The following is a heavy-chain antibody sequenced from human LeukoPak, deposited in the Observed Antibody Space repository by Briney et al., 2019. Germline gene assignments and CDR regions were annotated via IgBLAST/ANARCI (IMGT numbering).Heavy chain of an antibody. Sequence: GESLQISCKGSGYRFTSYWIGWVRQLPGKGLEWMGIIYPGDSDTRYSPSFQGQVTISADKSNSTAYLQWSSLKASDNARYYCARSANQGGVWVWGQGTLVTVSS. CDR3: ARSANQGGVWV. D-gene: IGHD3-16*01. CDR2: IYPGDSDT. J-gene: IGHJ4*02. CDR1: GYRFTSYW. V-gene: IGHV5-51*01.